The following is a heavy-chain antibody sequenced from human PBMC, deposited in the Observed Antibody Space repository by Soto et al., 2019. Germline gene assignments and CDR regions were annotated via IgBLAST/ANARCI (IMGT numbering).Heavy chain of an antibody. CDR2: ITYDGSNK. Sequence: QVQLVESGGGVVQPGRSLRLSCAASGFTFSSYAIHWVRQAPGKGLEWVALITYDGSNKYYTDSVKGRFTISRDNSRNTLYLQMNSLRAEDTAVYYCARGYGSGSYVFDYWGQGTLVTVSS. J-gene: IGHJ4*02. CDR1: GFTFSSYA. CDR3: ARGYGSGSYVFDY. D-gene: IGHD3-10*01. V-gene: IGHV3-30-3*01.